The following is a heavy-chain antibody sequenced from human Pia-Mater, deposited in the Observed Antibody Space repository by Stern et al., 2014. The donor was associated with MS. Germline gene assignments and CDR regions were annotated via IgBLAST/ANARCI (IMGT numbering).Heavy chain of an antibody. J-gene: IGHJ6*02. Sequence: QLQLVQSWPEVKNPGSSPKVSCKASGGTFTVYAINWLRQAHGQGLSCMGGIIPIFGTANYAQTVHARFTITPHHSTRPSSTHLSSLRYDDTVVYSCARDGRQTDNYGLDVWGQGTTVTVSS. D-gene: IGHD1-14*01. CDR1: GGTFTVYA. CDR2: IIPIFGTA. V-gene: IGHV1-69*01. CDR3: ARDGRQTDNYGLDV.